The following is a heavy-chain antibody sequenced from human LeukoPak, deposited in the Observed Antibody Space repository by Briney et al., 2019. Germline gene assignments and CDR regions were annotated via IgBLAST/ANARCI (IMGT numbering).Heavy chain of an antibody. V-gene: IGHV3-66*01. Sequence: GGSLRLSCAASEFSVGSNYMTWVRQAPGKGLEWVSLIYSGGSTYYADSVKGRFTIPRDNSKNTLYLQMNSLRAEDTAIYYCATYRQVLLSFESWGQGTLVTVSS. CDR2: IYSGGST. J-gene: IGHJ4*02. CDR1: EFSVGSNY. CDR3: ATYRQVLLSFES. D-gene: IGHD2/OR15-2a*01.